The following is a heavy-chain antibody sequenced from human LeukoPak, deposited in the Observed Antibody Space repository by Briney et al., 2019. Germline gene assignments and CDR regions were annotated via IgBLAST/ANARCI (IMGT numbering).Heavy chain of an antibody. CDR3: ARDRDSLGAFDI. Sequence: GGSLRLSCAASGFTFRSYAMHWVRQAPGKGLEWMAVTSYDGPKKYYVDSVKGRFTISRDNSKNTLYLQMNSLRAEDTAVYYCARDRDSLGAFDIWGQGTMVTVSS. CDR1: GFTFRSYA. J-gene: IGHJ3*02. V-gene: IGHV3-30*04. CDR2: TSYDGPKK. D-gene: IGHD3-16*01.